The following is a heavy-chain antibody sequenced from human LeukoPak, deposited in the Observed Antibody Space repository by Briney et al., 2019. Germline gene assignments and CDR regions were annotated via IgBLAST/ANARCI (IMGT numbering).Heavy chain of an antibody. Sequence: ASVKVSCKASGYTFTGYYMHWVRQAPGQGLEGMGWISAYNGNTNYAQKLQGRVTMTTDTSTSTAYMELRSLRSDDKAVYYCARDKGRWVVPDYWGQGTLVTVSS. CDR2: ISAYNGNT. CDR1: GYTFTGYY. D-gene: IGHD2-15*01. J-gene: IGHJ4*02. CDR3: ARDKGRWVVPDY. V-gene: IGHV1-18*04.